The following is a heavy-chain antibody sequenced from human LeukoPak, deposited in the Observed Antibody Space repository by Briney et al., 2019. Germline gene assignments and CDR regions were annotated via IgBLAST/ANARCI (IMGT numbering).Heavy chain of an antibody. J-gene: IGHJ4*02. CDR3: ARGYSGYDWVDYFDY. V-gene: IGHV3-23*01. CDR1: GFTFSNYA. Sequence: GGSLRLSCAASGFTFSNYAMSWVRQVPGQGLEWVSTVSGSGGSTYYADSVKGRFTISRDNSKNTLYLQMNSLRAEDTAVYYCARGYSGYDWVDYFDYWGQGTLVTVSS. D-gene: IGHD5-12*01. CDR2: VSGSGGST.